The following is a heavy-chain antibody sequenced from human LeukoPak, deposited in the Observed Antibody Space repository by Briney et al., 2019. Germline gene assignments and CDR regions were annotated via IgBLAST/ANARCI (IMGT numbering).Heavy chain of an antibody. V-gene: IGHV1-69*04. D-gene: IGHD4-17*01. J-gene: IGHJ6*02. CDR1: GGTFNNYA. CDR3: ARDSVFPSSGEKSDYFYGMDV. Sequence: GASVKVSCKAAGGTFNNYAFSWVRQAPGQGLEWMGRIIPTVDVTNYAQKFQGRVTLSADKSTSTAYMELSSLRSEDTAVYYCARDSVFPSSGEKSDYFYGMDVWGQGTTVTVSS. CDR2: IIPTVDVT.